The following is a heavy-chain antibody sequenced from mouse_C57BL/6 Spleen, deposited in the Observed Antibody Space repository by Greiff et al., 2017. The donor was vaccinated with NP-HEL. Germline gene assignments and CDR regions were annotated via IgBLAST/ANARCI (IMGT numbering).Heavy chain of an antibody. J-gene: IGHJ4*01. CDR1: GSSITSGYY. CDR3: ARGPDAMDY. CDR2: ISYDGSN. Sequence: EVQLQQSGPGLVKPSQSLSLTCSVTGSSITSGYYWNWIRQFPGNKLEWMGYISYDGSNNYNPSLKNRISITRDTSKNQFFLKLNSVTTEDTATYYCARGPDAMDYWGQGTSVTVSS. V-gene: IGHV3-6*01.